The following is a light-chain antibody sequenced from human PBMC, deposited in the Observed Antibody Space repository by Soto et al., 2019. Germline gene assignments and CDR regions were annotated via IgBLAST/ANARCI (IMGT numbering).Light chain of an antibody. CDR3: QQYNSYSSWT. J-gene: IGKJ1*01. CDR2: DAS. Sequence: DIQMTQSPSTLSASVGDRVTITCLAIHSISIWLAWYQQKPGKAPKLLIYDASSLESGVPSRFSGSGSGTEFTLTISSLQPDDFATYYCQQYNSYSSWTFGQGTKVDIK. V-gene: IGKV1-5*01. CDR1: HSISIW.